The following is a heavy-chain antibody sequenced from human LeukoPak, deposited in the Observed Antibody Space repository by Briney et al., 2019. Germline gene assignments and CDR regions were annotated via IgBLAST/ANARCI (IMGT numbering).Heavy chain of an antibody. V-gene: IGHV4-34*01. CDR1: GGSFSGYY. D-gene: IGHD6-13*01. CDR2: INHSGST. CDR3: ARGFVAAAGTNFQH. J-gene: IGHJ1*01. Sequence: SETLSLTCAVYGGSFSGYYWSWIRQPPGKGLEWIGEINHSGSTNYNPSLKSRVTISVDTSKNQFSLKLSSVTAADTAVYYCARGFVAAAGTNFQHWGQGTLVTVSS.